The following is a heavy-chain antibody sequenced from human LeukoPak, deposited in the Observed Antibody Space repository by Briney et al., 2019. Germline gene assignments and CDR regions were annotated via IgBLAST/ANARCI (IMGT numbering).Heavy chain of an antibody. Sequence: SETLSLTCTVSGGSIRSYYWSWIRQPPGKGLEWIGYIYYSGSTNHNPSLKSRVTISVDTSKNQFSLKLSSVTAADTAVYYCAREYYYDSSGYYGEYYFDYWGQGTLVTVSS. CDR2: IYYSGST. D-gene: IGHD3-22*01. J-gene: IGHJ4*02. CDR3: AREYYYDSSGYYGEYYFDY. CDR1: GGSIRSYY. V-gene: IGHV4-59*01.